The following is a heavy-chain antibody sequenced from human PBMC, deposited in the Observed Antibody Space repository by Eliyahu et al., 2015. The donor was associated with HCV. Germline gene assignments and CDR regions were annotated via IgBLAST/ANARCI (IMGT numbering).Heavy chain of an antibody. V-gene: IGHV4-31*03. CDR1: GGSISSGGYX. J-gene: IGHJ5*02. D-gene: IGHD2-2*03. CDR3: ARHFPLDIVVVPAAGVGWFDP. CDR2: IYYSGST. Sequence: QVQLQESGPGLVKPSQTLSLTCTVSGGSISSGGYXWSWIRQHPGKGLEWIGYIYYSGSTYYNPSLKSRVTISVDTSKNQFSLKLSSVTAADTAVYYCARHFPLDIVVVPAAGVGWFDPWGQGTLVTVSS.